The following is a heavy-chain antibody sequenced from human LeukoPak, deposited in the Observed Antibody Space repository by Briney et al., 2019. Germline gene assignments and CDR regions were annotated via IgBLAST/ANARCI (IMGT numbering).Heavy chain of an antibody. CDR1: GDSISSYY. J-gene: IGHJ4*02. CDR3: ARLSTSPDRYYLDY. Sequence: SETLSLTCTVSGDSISSYYWSWIRQPPGKGLEWIGYIYTSGGTNYIPSLKGRVTISIDTSKNQFSLKLSSVTAADSAVSYCARLSTSPDRYYLDYWGQGALVTVSS. CDR2: IYTSGGT. V-gene: IGHV4-4*09. D-gene: IGHD6-6*01.